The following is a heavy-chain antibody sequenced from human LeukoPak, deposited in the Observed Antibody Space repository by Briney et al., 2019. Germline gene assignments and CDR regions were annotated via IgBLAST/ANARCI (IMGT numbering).Heavy chain of an antibody. CDR1: GFSFSSYN. J-gene: IGHJ4*02. CDR3: AREVGSGWFDY. Sequence: GGSLRLSCAASGFSFSSYNMNWVRQAPGKGLEWVSYISDSSRTIYYADSVKGRFTISRDNSKNTLYLQMNSLRAEDTAVYYCAREVGSGWFDYWGQGTLVTVSS. V-gene: IGHV3-48*01. D-gene: IGHD6-19*01. CDR2: ISDSSRTI.